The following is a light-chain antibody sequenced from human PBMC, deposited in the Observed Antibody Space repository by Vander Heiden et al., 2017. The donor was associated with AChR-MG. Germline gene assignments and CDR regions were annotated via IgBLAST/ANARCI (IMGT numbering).Light chain of an antibody. CDR2: EVS. J-gene: IGKJ5*01. Sequence: EIVMTQAPLSLPLTPGQAASISCKSSQSLLHSDGKTYLYWYLQRAGQPPQLLIYEVSNRFSGVPERFNGSGSGTDFTLKIDRREAEDVGVYYCRQRMHLPITFGQGTRVDIK. CDR3: RQRMHLPIT. V-gene: IGKV2D-29*01. CDR1: QSLLHSDGKTY.